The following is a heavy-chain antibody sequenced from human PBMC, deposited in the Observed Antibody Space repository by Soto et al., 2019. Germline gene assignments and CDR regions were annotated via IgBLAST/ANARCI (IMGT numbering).Heavy chain of an antibody. Sequence: PGGSLRLSCAASGFTFSSYAMSWVRQAPGKGLEWVSAISGSGGSTYYADSVKGRFTISRDNSKNTLYLQMNSLRAEDTAVYYCAKDRYYYDRSGYRGFDYWGQGTLVTVSS. CDR2: ISGSGGST. CDR3: AKDRYYYDRSGYRGFDY. D-gene: IGHD3-22*01. CDR1: GFTFSSYA. V-gene: IGHV3-23*01. J-gene: IGHJ4*02.